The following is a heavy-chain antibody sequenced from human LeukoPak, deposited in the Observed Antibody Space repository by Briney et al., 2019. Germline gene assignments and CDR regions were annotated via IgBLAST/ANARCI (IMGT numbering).Heavy chain of an antibody. Sequence: ASVKVSCKASGYTFTGYYMHWVRQAPGQGLEWMGWINPNSGGTNYAQKFQGRVTMTRDTSISTAYMELSRLRSDDTAVYYCARAGTRYCSGGSCHRDFQHWGQGTLVAVSS. CDR1: GYTFTGYY. D-gene: IGHD2-15*01. CDR3: ARAGTRYCSGGSCHRDFQH. J-gene: IGHJ1*01. CDR2: INPNSGGT. V-gene: IGHV1-2*02.